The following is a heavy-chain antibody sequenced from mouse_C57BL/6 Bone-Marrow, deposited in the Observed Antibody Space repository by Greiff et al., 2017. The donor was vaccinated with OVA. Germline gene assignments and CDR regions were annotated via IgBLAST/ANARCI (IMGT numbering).Heavy chain of an antibody. J-gene: IGHJ2*01. V-gene: IGHV5-6*01. CDR1: GFTFSSYG. CDR2: ISSGGSYT. CDR3: ARQGITTVV. Sequence: EVKLVESGGDLVKPGGSLKLSCAASGFTFSSYGMSWVRRTPDKRLEWVATISSGGSYTYYPDSVKGRFTISRDNAKNTLYLQMSSLKSEDTAMYYCARQGITTVVWGQGTTLTVSS. D-gene: IGHD1-1*01.